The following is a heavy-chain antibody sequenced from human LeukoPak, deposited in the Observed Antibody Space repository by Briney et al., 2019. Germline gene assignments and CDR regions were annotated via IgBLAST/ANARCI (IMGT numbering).Heavy chain of an antibody. J-gene: IGHJ4*02. CDR2: ISGSGSST. CDR3: ATEWYTGTSLHYTY. V-gene: IGHV3-23*01. CDR1: GFTFTNYA. D-gene: IGHD1-26*01. Sequence: GGSLRLSCVASGFTFTNYAMSWVRQTPGKRLEWVSFISGSGSSTYYADSVRGRFTISRDNSKNALYLLMNNLRAEDTAIYYCATEWYTGTSLHYTYWGQGTLVTVSS.